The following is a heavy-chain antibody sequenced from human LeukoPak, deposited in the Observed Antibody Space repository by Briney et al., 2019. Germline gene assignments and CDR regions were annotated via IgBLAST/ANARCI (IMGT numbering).Heavy chain of an antibody. D-gene: IGHD6-19*01. J-gene: IGHJ4*02. CDR1: GFTFNGYS. Sequence: GRSLRLSCTASGFTFNGYSMNWVRQAPGKGLEWVSSISTSSSYIYYADSVKGRFTISRDNAKNSLYLQMNSLRAEDTAVYYCARGNSVAGTDISYWGQGTLVTVSS. V-gene: IGHV3-21*01. CDR2: ISTSSSYI. CDR3: ARGNSVAGTDISY.